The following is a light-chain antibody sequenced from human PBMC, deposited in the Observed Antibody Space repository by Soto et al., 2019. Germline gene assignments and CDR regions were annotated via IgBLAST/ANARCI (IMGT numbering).Light chain of an antibody. Sequence: EIVLTQSPGTLSLSPGDRATLSCSASQSVSISYLAWYQQKPGQAPSLLIYGASNRATGIPDRFSGGGSGTDCTLTISRLEPEDCAVYYCHQYGNSARFSFGQATKLEI. CDR2: GAS. CDR3: HQYGNSARFS. V-gene: IGKV3-20*01. CDR1: QSVSISY. J-gene: IGKJ2*03.